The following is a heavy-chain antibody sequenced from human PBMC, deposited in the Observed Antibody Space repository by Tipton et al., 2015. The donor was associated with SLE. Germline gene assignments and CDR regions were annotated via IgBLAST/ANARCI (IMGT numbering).Heavy chain of an antibody. D-gene: IGHD2-8*01. CDR2: ISYDGSNK. J-gene: IGHJ4*02. CDR3: ARDLVPNGHIDY. V-gene: IGHV3-30*04. Sequence: SLRLSCAASGFTFNTYAMSWVRQAPGKGLECVALISYDGSNKYYADSVKGRFTISRDNSKNTLYLQMNSLRAEDTAVYYCARDLVPNGHIDYWGQGTLVTVSS. CDR1: GFTFNTYA.